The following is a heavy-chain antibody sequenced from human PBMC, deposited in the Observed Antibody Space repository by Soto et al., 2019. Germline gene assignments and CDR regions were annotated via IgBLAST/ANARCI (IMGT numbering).Heavy chain of an antibody. J-gene: IGHJ6*02. CDR2: ISSDGRDK. CDR1: GFTLSSYA. CDR3: ARDLFPVGPNSGIHV. V-gene: IGHV3-30*04. Sequence: QVHLVESGGGVVQPGKSLRLSCAASGFTLSSYAMHWVRQTPGKGLEWVAVISSDGRDKYYSDSVKGRFTISRDISKDTLFLQMNSLRGEDTALYYCARDLFPVGPNSGIHVWGQGTTVTVSS. D-gene: IGHD3-3*01.